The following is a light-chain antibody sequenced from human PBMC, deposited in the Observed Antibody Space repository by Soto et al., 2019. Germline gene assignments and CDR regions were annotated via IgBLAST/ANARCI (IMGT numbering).Light chain of an antibody. CDR3: QQARSFPVT. Sequence: DIQMTQSPSSLSASGGDTVSITYRSSQVVGRWLSWYQQKPGKAPKILIFATSTLQSGVPSRFSGSGSGTDFTLTITSLQSEDFATYYCQQARSFPVTFGQGTRLEIK. J-gene: IGKJ5*01. V-gene: IGKV1D-12*01. CDR1: QVVGRW. CDR2: ATS.